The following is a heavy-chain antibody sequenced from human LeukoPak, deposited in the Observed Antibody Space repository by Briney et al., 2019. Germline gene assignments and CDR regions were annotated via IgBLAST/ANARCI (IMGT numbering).Heavy chain of an antibody. V-gene: IGHV3-30*02. CDR2: IRYDEANE. CDR3: AKNGLPAMLGDFDI. D-gene: IGHD2-21*01. CDR1: GFSFSTYG. Sequence: GGSLRLSCAASGFSFSTYGMHWVRQAPGKGLEWVAFIRYDEANEYYGASVKGRFTISRDNSQNTLFLRMNSLRAEDTAVYYCAKNGLPAMLGDFDIWGQGTMVTVSS. J-gene: IGHJ3*02.